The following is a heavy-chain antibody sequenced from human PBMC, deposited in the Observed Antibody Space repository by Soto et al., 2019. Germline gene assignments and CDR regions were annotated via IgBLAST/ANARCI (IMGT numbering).Heavy chain of an antibody. D-gene: IGHD4-17*01. CDR1: GGSISSSSYY. J-gene: IGHJ4*02. CDR3: ARDVRRYYSDQFDS. Sequence: PSETLSLTCTVSGGSISSSSYYWGWIRQPPGKGLEWIGSIYYSGSTNYNPSLKSRVTISVDRSRNQLSLNLTSVTAADTAVYYCARDVRRYYSDQFDSWGQGILVTVSS. CDR2: IYYSGST. V-gene: IGHV4-39*07.